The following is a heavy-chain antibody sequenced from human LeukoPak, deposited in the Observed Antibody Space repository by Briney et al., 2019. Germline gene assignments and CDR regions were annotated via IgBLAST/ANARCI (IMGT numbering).Heavy chain of an antibody. CDR3: ARALYSGYEENWFDP. V-gene: IGHV3-7*03. CDR2: IKQDGSEK. D-gene: IGHD5-12*01. CDR1: GFTFSSYW. J-gene: IGHJ5*02. Sequence: GGSLRLSCAASGFTFSSYWMSWVRQAPGKGLEWVANIKQDGSEKYYVDSVKGRFTISRDNAKNSLYLQMNSLRAEDTALYYCARALYSGYEENWFDPWGQGTLVTVSS.